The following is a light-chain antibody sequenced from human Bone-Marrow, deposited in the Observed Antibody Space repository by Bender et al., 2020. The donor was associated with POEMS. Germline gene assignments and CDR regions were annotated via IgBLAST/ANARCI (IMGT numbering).Light chain of an antibody. CDR1: SSNIGYHY. CDR2: RND. Sequence: QSVLTQPPSASGPPGQRVTISCSGSSSNIGYHYVYWYQQLPGTAPKLLIYRNDQPPSGPRDLFSGSKSATAASVAISGLRSEDEAHYYCATWDDRLGGLFGGGTKLTVL. CDR3: ATWDDRLGGL. V-gene: IGLV1-47*01. J-gene: IGLJ3*02.